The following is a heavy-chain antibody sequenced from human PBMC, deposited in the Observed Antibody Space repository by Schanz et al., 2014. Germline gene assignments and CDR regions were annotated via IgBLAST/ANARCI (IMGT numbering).Heavy chain of an antibody. CDR2: IGGSGDST. CDR3: AKRNHDMQSLPLDY. D-gene: IGHD3-9*01. Sequence: EVHLLESGGGLVQPGGSLRLSCAASGFTFSNHALSWVRQAPGKGLEWVSGIGGSGDSTHYADSVKGRFTISRDNSKNTLYLQMNSLRAEDTAVYYCAKRNHDMQSLPLDYWGQGTLVIVSS. J-gene: IGHJ4*02. CDR1: GFTFSNHA. V-gene: IGHV3-23*01.